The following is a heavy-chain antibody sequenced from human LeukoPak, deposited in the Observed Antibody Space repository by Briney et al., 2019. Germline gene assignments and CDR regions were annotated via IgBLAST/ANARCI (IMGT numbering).Heavy chain of an antibody. D-gene: IGHD3-16*01. V-gene: IGHV3-48*04. CDR1: GFTFSSYD. CDR3: ARDRHGGAFDY. Sequence: PGGSLRLSCAASGFTFSSYDMNWAAQAQGRGLGGLSYINTGGTNIYYADSVKGRFTVSRDNAKNSLYLQINSLRAEDTAVYSCARDRHGGAFDYWGQGTLVTVSS. CDR2: INTGGTNI. J-gene: IGHJ4*02.